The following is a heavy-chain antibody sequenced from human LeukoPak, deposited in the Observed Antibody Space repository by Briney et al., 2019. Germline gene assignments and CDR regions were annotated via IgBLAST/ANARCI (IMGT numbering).Heavy chain of an antibody. V-gene: IGHV3-7*01. D-gene: IGHD2-2*01. CDR2: IKQDGSEK. CDR3: ARGRSSPAY. Sequence: GGTLRLSCAASGFTFSSYWMSWVRQAPGKGLEGVANIKQDGSEKYYVDSVKGRFPISRDNAKNSLYMQMNSLRAEDTAVYYCARGRSSPAYWGQGTLVTVPS. J-gene: IGHJ4*02. CDR1: GFTFSSYW.